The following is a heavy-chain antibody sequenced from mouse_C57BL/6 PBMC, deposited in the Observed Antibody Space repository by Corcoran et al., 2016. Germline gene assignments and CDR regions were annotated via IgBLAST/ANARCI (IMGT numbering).Heavy chain of an antibody. CDR3: ARALYDGYYAWFAY. V-gene: IGHV9-3*01. D-gene: IGHD2-3*01. CDR1: GYTFTTYG. CDR2: INTYSGVP. J-gene: IGHJ3*01. Sequence: QIQLVQSGPELKKPGETVKISCKASGYTFTTYGMSCVKQAPGKGLKWMGWINTYSGVPTYADDFKGRFAFSLETSASTAYLQINNLKNEDTATYFCARALYDGYYAWFAYWGQGTLVTVSA.